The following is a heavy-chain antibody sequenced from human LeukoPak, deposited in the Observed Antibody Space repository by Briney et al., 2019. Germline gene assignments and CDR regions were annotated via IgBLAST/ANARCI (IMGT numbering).Heavy chain of an antibody. Sequence: ASAKVSCKASGYTFTSYYMHWVRQAPGQGLEWMGIINPSGGSTSYAQKFQGRVTMTRDTSTSTVYMELSSLRSEDTAVYYCARDAYCGGDCSPYYYYYGMDVWGQGTTVTVSS. V-gene: IGHV1-46*01. CDR1: GYTFTSYY. J-gene: IGHJ6*02. CDR2: INPSGGST. D-gene: IGHD2-21*02. CDR3: ARDAYCGGDCSPYYYYYGMDV.